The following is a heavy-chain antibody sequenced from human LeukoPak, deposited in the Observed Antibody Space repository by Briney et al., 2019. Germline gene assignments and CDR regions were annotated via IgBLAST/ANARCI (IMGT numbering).Heavy chain of an antibody. CDR3: ARGLSSGWYADYYYYYMDV. CDR2: ISAYNGNT. CDR1: GYTFTSYG. V-gene: IGHV1-18*01. J-gene: IGHJ6*03. Sequence: ASVKVSCKASGYTFTSYGISWVRQAPGQGLEWMGWISAYNGNTNYAQKLQGRVTMTTETSTSTAYMELRSLRSDDTAVYYCARGLSSGWYADYYYYYMDVWGKGTTVTVSS. D-gene: IGHD6-19*01.